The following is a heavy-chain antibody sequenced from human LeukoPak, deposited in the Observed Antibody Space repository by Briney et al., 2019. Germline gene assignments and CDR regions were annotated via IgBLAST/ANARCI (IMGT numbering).Heavy chain of an antibody. CDR1: GYTFTSYG. D-gene: IGHD2-2*01. V-gene: IGHV1-18*01. CDR2: ISAYNGNT. J-gene: IGHJ6*02. Sequence: GASVKVSCKASGYTFTSYGISWVRQAPGQGLEWMGWISAYNGNTNYAQKLQGRVTMTTDTSTSTAYMELRSLRSDDTAVYYCARGIVVVPAARYYYGMDVWGQGTTVTVSS. CDR3: ARGIVVVPAARYYYGMDV.